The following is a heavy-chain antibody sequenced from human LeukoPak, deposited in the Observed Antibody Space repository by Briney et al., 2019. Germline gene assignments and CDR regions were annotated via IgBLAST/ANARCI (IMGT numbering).Heavy chain of an antibody. Sequence: GGSLRLSCAASGFTFSSYAMSWVRQAPGKGLEWVSAISGSGSTIYYADSVKGRFTISRDNAKNSLYLQMNSLRAEDTAVYYCATYYDILTGGGRAFDYWGQGTLVTVSS. J-gene: IGHJ4*02. CDR1: GFTFSSYA. CDR2: ISGSGSTI. D-gene: IGHD3-9*01. V-gene: IGHV3-23*01. CDR3: ATYYDILTGGGRAFDY.